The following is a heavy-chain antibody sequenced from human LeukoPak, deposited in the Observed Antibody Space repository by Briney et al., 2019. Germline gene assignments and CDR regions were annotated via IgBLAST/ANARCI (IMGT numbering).Heavy chain of an antibody. Sequence: GALVKVSCKASGYAFTSYGISWVRQAPGQGLEWVGWINSYNGNTNYAQKLQGRVTMTRDMSTSTVYMELSSLRSEDTAVYYCARGNYYDSGGYYSRRGPRAAFDIWGQGTMVTVSS. CDR3: ARGNYYDSGGYYSRRGPRAAFDI. CDR2: INSYNGNT. CDR1: GYAFTSYG. J-gene: IGHJ3*02. D-gene: IGHD3-22*01. V-gene: IGHV1-18*01.